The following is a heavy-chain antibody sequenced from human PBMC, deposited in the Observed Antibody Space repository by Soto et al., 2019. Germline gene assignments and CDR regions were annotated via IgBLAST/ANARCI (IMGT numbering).Heavy chain of an antibody. J-gene: IGHJ3*02. D-gene: IGHD6-19*01. V-gene: IGHV6-1*01. CDR2: TYYRSKWYN. Sequence: SQAVSLTCALSGGSVSRNRGVWSWIRQYPSRGLEWLGRTYYRSKWYNDYAVSVKSRITINPDTSKNQFSLQLNSVTPEDTAVYFCARGRVSQWLVLGRPFDIWGQGKMVTVS. CDR3: ARGRVSQWLVLGRPFDI. CDR1: GGSVSRNRGV.